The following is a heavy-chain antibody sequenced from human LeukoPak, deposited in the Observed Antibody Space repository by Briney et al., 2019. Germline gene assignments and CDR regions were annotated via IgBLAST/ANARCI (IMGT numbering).Heavy chain of an antibody. CDR2: ISAYNGNT. Sequence: GASVKVSCKASGYTFTSYGISWVRQAPGQGLEWMGWISAYNGNTNYAQKLQGRVTMTTDTSTSTAYMELRSLRSDDTAVYYCARDTGVGATSPYFDYWGQGTLVTVSS. CDR1: GYTFTSYG. V-gene: IGHV1-18*01. D-gene: IGHD1-26*01. CDR3: ARDTGVGATSPYFDY. J-gene: IGHJ4*02.